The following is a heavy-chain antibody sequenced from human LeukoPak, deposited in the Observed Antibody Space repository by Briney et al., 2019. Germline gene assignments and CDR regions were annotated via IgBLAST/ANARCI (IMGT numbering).Heavy chain of an antibody. CDR3: ARDPFEGSGSYLNWFDP. Sequence: GGSLRLSCAASGFTFSSYSMYWVRQAPGKGLEWVSSISSSSSYIYYADSVKGRFTISRDNAKNSLYLQMNSLRAEDTAVYYCARDPFEGSGSYLNWFDPWGQGTLVTVSS. CDR2: ISSSSSYI. D-gene: IGHD3-10*01. J-gene: IGHJ5*02. V-gene: IGHV3-21*01. CDR1: GFTFSSYS.